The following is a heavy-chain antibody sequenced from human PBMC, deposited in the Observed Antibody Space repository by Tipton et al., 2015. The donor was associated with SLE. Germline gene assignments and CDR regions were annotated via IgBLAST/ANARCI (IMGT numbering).Heavy chain of an antibody. CDR3: ARNPDYYVSGSHFDY. CDR2: INHSGST. J-gene: IGHJ4*02. V-gene: IGHV4-34*01. CDR1: GGSFNNYY. D-gene: IGHD3-10*01. Sequence: TLSLTCAIYGGSFNNYYWSWIRQSPEKGLEWIGEINHSGSTNYNPSLKSRVTISIDKSKNQFSLKLTSVTAADTAVYYCARNPDYYVSGSHFDYWGQGILVTVSS.